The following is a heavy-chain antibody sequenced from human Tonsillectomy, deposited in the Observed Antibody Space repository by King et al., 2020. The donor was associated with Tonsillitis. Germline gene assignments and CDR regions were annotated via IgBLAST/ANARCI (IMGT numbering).Heavy chain of an antibody. J-gene: IGHJ4*02. CDR2: MYYSGST. CDR3: ARQRAYYDSSGYWYYVDS. D-gene: IGHD3-22*01. CDR1: GGSISSNSYY. Sequence: QLQESGPGLVKPSETLSLTCTVSGGSISSNSYYWGWIRQPPGKGLEWIGSMYYSGSTYYNPSLKSRVTISVDTSKNQFSLKLSSVTAADTAVYYCARQRAYYDSSGYWYYVDSWGQGTLVTVSS. V-gene: IGHV4-39*01.